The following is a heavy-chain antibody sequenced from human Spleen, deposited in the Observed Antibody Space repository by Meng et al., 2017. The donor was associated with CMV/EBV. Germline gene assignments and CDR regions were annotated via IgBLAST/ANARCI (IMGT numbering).Heavy chain of an antibody. D-gene: IGHD3-22*01. J-gene: IGHJ4*02. CDR2: IYWNDDK. CDR1: GFSLSTSGVG. Sequence: SGPTLVKPTRTLTLTCTFAGFSLSTSGVGVGWIRQPPGKALEWLAVIYWNDDKRYSPSLKSRLTITKDTSKNQVVLTMTNMDPVDTATYYCAHSDTHSYYYDGYLPWGQGTLVTVSS. CDR3: AHSDTHSYYYDGYLP. V-gene: IGHV2-5*01.